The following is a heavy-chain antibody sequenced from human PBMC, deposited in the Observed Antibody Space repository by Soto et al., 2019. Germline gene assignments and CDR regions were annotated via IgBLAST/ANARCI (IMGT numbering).Heavy chain of an antibody. Sequence: KTSETLSLTCTVSGGSISSSSYYWGWIRQPPGKGLEWIGSINYSGSTYYSPSLKSRVTISVDTSKNQFSLKLSSVTAADTAVYYRARRSSSWALDYWGQGTLVTVSS. CDR2: INYSGST. D-gene: IGHD6-13*01. V-gene: IGHV4-39*01. CDR3: ARRSSSWALDY. CDR1: GGSISSSSYY. J-gene: IGHJ4*02.